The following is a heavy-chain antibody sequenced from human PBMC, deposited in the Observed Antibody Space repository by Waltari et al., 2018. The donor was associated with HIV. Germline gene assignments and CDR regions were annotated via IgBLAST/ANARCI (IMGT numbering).Heavy chain of an antibody. D-gene: IGHD1-26*01. J-gene: IGHJ4*02. Sequence: QVQLQESGPGLVKPSETLSLTCTVSGGSISSYYWSWIRQPPGKGLEWIGYIDYSGSTNYNPSLKSRVTISVDTAKNQFSLKLSSVTAADTAVYYCARVVGWEGENYFDYWGQGTLVTVSS. CDR2: IDYSGST. CDR3: ARVVGWEGENYFDY. V-gene: IGHV4-59*01. CDR1: GGSISSYY.